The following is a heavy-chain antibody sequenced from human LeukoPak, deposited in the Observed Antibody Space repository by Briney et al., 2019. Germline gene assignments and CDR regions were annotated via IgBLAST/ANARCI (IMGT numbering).Heavy chain of an antibody. V-gene: IGHV1-69*11. Sequence: ASVKVSCKASGGVFTTYAVSWVRQAPGQGLEWMGSIIPFLGTTNYAQKFQGRVTITADEPTRTAYMELTYVRSDDTAVYYCARRSDIVATITPDAFDIWGQGTMVTVSS. J-gene: IGHJ3*02. CDR2: IIPFLGTT. CDR3: ARRSDIVATITPDAFDI. CDR1: GGVFTTYA. D-gene: IGHD5-12*01.